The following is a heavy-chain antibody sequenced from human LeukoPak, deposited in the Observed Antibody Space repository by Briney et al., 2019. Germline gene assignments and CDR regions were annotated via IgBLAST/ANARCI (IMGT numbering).Heavy chain of an antibody. V-gene: IGHV4-38-2*02. J-gene: IGHJ6*03. D-gene: IGHD6-6*01. CDR1: GYSISSGYY. Sequence: SETLSLTCTVSGYSISSGYYWGWIRQPPGKGLEWIGSIYHSGSTYYNPSLKSRVTISVDTSKNQFSLELSSVTAADTAVYYCARDRRSSSPYYYYYMDVWGKGTTVTVSS. CDR2: IYHSGST. CDR3: ARDRRSSSPYYYYYMDV.